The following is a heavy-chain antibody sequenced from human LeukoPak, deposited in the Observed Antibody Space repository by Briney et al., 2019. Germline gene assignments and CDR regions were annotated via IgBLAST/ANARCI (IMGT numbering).Heavy chain of an antibody. J-gene: IGHJ4*02. CDR1: GDSISNNNHY. V-gene: IGHV4-39*01. CDR2: IYYSGSA. D-gene: IGHD1-26*01. Sequence: SETLSLTCTVSGDSISNNNHYWGWIRPPPGKGLEWNGSIYYSGSASYNPSLKSRVTISVDTSKSHYSRKLSSVTAADTAVYSCARHLGSGSYFVYWGQGTLVTVS. CDR3: ARHLGSGSYFVY.